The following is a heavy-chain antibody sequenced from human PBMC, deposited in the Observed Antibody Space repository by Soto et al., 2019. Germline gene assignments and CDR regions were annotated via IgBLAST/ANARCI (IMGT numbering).Heavy chain of an antibody. Sequence: GGSLRLSCAASGFTFSSYAMSWVRQAPGKGLEWVSAISGSGGSTYYADSVKGRFTISSDNSKNTLYLQMNSLRADDTAVYYCAKPPGYYESDSWGQGTLVTVSS. J-gene: IGHJ4*02. CDR3: AKPPGYYESDS. CDR2: ISGSGGST. CDR1: GFTFSSYA. D-gene: IGHD3-22*01. V-gene: IGHV3-23*01.